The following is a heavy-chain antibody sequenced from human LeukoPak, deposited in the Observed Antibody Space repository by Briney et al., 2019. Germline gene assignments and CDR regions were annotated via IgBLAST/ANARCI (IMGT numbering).Heavy chain of an antibody. CDR2: INWNGGST. Sequence: GGPLRLSCAAPGSTFADYGITWVRQAQGKGLEWVSGINWNGGSTGYAVSVKGRCTVSRDNGKNSLHLQMNSLRVEDTAVYYCARRVWGGGSLDAFDIWGQGTMVTVSS. J-gene: IGHJ3*02. CDR3: ARRVWGGGSLDAFDI. V-gene: IGHV3-20*04. D-gene: IGHD3-16*01. CDR1: GSTFADYG.